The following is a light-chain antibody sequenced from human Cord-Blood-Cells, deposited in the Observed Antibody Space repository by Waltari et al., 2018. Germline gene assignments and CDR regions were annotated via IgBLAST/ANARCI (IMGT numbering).Light chain of an antibody. CDR2: KVS. Sequence: DVVMTQSPLSLPVTLGQPASISCRSSQSLVHSDGNTYLNWFQQRPGQSPRRLIYKVSNRDSGVPDRFSGSGSVTDFTLKISRVEAEDVGVYYCMQGTHWYTFGQGTKLEIK. V-gene: IGKV2-30*02. CDR3: MQGTHWYT. CDR1: QSLVHSDGNTY. J-gene: IGKJ2*01.